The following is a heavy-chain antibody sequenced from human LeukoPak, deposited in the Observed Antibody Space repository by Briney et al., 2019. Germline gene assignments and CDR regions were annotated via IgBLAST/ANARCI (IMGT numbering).Heavy chain of an antibody. CDR1: GGSISSYY. D-gene: IGHD2-8*01. J-gene: IGHJ6*03. Sequence: SETLSLTCTVSGGSISSYYWGWIRQPPGKGLEWIGYIYYSGSTNYNPSLKSRVTISVDTSKNQFSLKLSSVTAADTAVYYCARDFSPRTKYYYMDVWGKGTTVTVSS. CDR3: ARDFSPRTKYYYMDV. CDR2: IYYSGST. V-gene: IGHV4-59*01.